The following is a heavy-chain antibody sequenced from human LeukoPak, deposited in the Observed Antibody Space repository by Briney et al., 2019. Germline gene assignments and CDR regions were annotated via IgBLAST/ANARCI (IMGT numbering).Heavy chain of an antibody. D-gene: IGHD6-19*01. CDR3: ARDLGSGWYFYFDY. CDR1: GLPHSNNS. V-gene: IGHV3-7*01. CDR2: IKQDGSEK. Sequence: GGSQPRSRAPAGLPHSNNSMGGVPQEKGKGLEWVANIKQDGSEKYYVDSVKGRFTISRDNAKNSLYLQMNSLRAEDTAVYYCARDLGSGWYFYFDYWGQGTLVTVSS. J-gene: IGHJ4*02.